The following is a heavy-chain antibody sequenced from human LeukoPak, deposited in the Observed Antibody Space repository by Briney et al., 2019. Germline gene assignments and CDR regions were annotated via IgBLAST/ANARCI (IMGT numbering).Heavy chain of an antibody. V-gene: IGHV4-59*01. Sequence: SETLSLTCTVSGGSISSYYWSWIRQPPGKGLEWIGYIYYSGSTNYNLSLKSRVTISVDTYKNQFSLKLSSVTAADTAVYYCARVKYERYFDYWGQGTLVTVSS. CDR1: GGSISSYY. J-gene: IGHJ4*02. D-gene: IGHD1-1*01. CDR3: ARVKYERYFDY. CDR2: IYYSGST.